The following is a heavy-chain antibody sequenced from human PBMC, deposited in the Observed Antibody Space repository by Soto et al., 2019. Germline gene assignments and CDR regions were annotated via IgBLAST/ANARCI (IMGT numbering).Heavy chain of an antibody. Sequence: EVQLVESGGGLVQTGGSLRLSCAASGFTFSSYSMNWVRQAPGKGLEWVSYISSSSSTIYYADSVKGRFTISRDNAKNSVYLKMNSLEDEDTVVYYCARRNYYDSSGKKDAFDIWGQGTMVTVSS. CDR1: GFTFSSYS. CDR2: ISSSSSTI. D-gene: IGHD3-22*01. V-gene: IGHV3-48*02. CDR3: ARRNYYDSSGKKDAFDI. J-gene: IGHJ3*02.